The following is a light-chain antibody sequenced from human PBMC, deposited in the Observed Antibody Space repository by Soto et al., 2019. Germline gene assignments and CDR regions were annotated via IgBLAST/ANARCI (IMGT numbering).Light chain of an antibody. CDR2: DAS. Sequence: DIQMTQSPSTLSASVGDRVTITCRASQSISSWLAWYQQKPGKAPKLLIYDASSLVSGVPSRFSGSRSGTEFTLTISSLQTDDFATYYCQQYNSYPYTFGQGTKLEIK. V-gene: IGKV1-5*01. CDR1: QSISSW. J-gene: IGKJ2*01. CDR3: QQYNSYPYT.